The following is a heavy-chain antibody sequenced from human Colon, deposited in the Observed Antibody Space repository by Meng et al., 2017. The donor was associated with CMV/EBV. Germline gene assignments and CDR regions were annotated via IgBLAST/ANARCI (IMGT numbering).Heavy chain of an antibody. V-gene: IGHV3-74*01. D-gene: IGHD3-3*01. CDR2: INHDGSKI. J-gene: IGHJ5*02. CDR1: GFGFSDYW. CDR3: VREDGVDASRGNRLDP. Sequence: GGSLRLSCAASGFGFSDYWMHWARQAPGKGLVWVSRINHDGSKIIYADSVKGRFTISRDNAKNTLYLQMNTLRAEDTALYYCVREDGVDASRGNRLDPWGQGTPVTVSS.